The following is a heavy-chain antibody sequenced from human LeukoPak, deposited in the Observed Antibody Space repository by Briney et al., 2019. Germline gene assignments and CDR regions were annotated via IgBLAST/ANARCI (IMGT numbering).Heavy chain of an antibody. V-gene: IGHV3-21*01. J-gene: IGHJ4*02. CDR1: GFTFSSYS. D-gene: IGHD6-6*01. CDR2: ISSSSSYI. Sequence: PGGSLRLSCAASGFTFSSYSMNWVRQAPGKGLEWFSSISSSSSYIYYADSVKGRFTISRDNAKNSLYLQMNSLRAEDTAVYYCARGSPENIATRPTILDYWGQGTLVTVSS. CDR3: ARGSPENIATRPTILDY.